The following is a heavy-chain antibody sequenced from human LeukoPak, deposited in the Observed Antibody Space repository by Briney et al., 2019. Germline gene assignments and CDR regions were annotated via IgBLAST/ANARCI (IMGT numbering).Heavy chain of an antibody. CDR1: GFTFSSYG. CDR3: ARSITMVRGVIGVIGY. V-gene: IGHV3-33*01. CDR2: IWYDGSNK. Sequence: GRSLRLSCAASGFTFSSYGMHWVRQAPGKGLEWVAVIWYDGSNKYYADSVKGRFTISRDNSKNTLYLQVNSLRAEDTAVYYCARSITMVRGVIGVIGYWGQGTLATVSS. D-gene: IGHD3-10*01. J-gene: IGHJ4*02.